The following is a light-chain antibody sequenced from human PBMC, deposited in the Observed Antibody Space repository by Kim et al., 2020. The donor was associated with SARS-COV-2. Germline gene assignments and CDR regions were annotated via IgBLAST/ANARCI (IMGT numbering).Light chain of an antibody. CDR2: YDS. V-gene: IGLV3-21*04. CDR1: YVGSKT. J-gene: IGLJ2*01. Sequence: AQGKADRITCGRKYVGSKTVHWYEQKPGQAPVLVIFYDSDRPSGIPERLSGSNSGDTATLTISRVEAGDEADYYCQVWDTGSDHVVFGGGTQLTVL. CDR3: QVWDTGSDHVV.